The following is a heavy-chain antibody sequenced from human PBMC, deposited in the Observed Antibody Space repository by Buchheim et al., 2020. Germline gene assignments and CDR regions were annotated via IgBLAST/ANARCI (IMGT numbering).Heavy chain of an antibody. D-gene: IGHD3-22*01. J-gene: IGHJ4*02. V-gene: IGHV3-21*01. Sequence: EVQLVESGGGLVKPGGSLRLSCAASGFTFSSYSMNWVRQAPGKGLEWVSSISSSSSYIYYADSVKGRFTLSRDNAKNSLYLQMNSLRAEDTAVYYCARDRAYYDSSGYYDYWGQGTL. CDR3: ARDRAYYDSSGYYDY. CDR1: GFTFSSYS. CDR2: ISSSSSYI.